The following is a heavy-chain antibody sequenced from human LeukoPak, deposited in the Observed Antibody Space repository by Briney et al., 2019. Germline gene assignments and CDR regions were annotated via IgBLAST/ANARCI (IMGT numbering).Heavy chain of an antibody. Sequence: PSETLSLTCTVSGGSISSYYWSWIRQPPGKGLEWIGYIYYSGSTNYNPSLKSRVTISVDTSKNQFSLKLSSVTAADTAVYYCARVVTMYPHYWYFDLWGRGTLVTVSS. J-gene: IGHJ2*01. CDR1: GGSISSYY. V-gene: IGHV4-59*01. D-gene: IGHD2-2*01. CDR3: ARVVTMYPHYWYFDL. CDR2: IYYSGST.